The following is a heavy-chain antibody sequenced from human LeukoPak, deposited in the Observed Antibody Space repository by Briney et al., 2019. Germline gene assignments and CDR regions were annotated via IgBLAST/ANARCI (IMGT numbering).Heavy chain of an antibody. CDR3: ARLDWSNWCFDL. J-gene: IGHJ2*01. V-gene: IGHV4-39*01. D-gene: IGHD3/OR15-3a*01. CDR1: GASISSGSYY. CDR2: IYYTGST. Sequence: SETLSLTCTVSGASISSGSYYWGWIRQPPGKGLEWIGSIYYTGSTYYNPSLKSRVTISVDTSKNQFSLNLSSVTAADTAVYYCARLDWSNWCFDLWGRGTLVIVSS.